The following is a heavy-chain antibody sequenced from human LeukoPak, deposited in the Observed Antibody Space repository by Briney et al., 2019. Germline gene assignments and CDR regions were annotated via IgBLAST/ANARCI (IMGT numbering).Heavy chain of an antibody. CDR2: INPNGGGT. D-gene: IGHD1-26*01. CDR1: GYTFISHY. J-gene: IGHJ5*02. CDR3: ARDHSGEWGLLSGWWFDP. V-gene: IGHV1-46*01. Sequence: GASVKVSCKASGYTFISHYMHWVRQAPGQGLEWMGIINPNGGGTSYAQKFQGRVTMTRDMSTSTVYMELSSLRSEDTAVYYCARDHSGEWGLLSGWWFDPWGQGTLVTVSS.